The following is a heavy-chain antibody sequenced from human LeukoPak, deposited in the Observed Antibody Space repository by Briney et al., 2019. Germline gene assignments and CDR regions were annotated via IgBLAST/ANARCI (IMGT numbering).Heavy chain of an antibody. V-gene: IGHV4-34*01. J-gene: IGHJ4*02. CDR1: GGSFSGYY. CDR3: ARGYSSSWLRIDY. D-gene: IGHD6-13*01. Sequence: SETLSLTCAVYGGSFSGYYWSWIRQPPGKGLEWIGEINHSGSTNYNPPLKSRVTISVDTTKNQFSLKLSSVTAADTAVYCCARGYSSSWLRIDYWGQGTLVAVSS. CDR2: INHSGST.